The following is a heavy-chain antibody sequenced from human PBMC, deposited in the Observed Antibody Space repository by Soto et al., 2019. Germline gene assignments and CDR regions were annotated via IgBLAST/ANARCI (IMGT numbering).Heavy chain of an antibody. D-gene: IGHD3-16*01. CDR3: ARRGGGRLRLGDSIVWYYYYGMDV. CDR2: INHSGST. J-gene: IGHJ6*02. Sequence: LSLTFAVYGXSFSGYYWSWIRQPPGKGLEWIGEINHSGSTNYNPSLKSRVTISVDTSKNQFSLKLSSVTAADTAVYYCARRGGGRLRLGDSIVWYYYYGMDVWGQGTTVTVSS. CDR1: GXSFSGYY. V-gene: IGHV4-34*01.